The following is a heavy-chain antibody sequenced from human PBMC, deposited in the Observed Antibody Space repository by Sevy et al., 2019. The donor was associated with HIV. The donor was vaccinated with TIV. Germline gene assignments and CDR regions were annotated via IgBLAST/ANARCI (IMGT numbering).Heavy chain of an antibody. V-gene: IGHV4-59*12. CDR3: ARRGSGWYLGAYYFDY. CDR1: GGSISSYY. Sequence: SETLSLTCTVSGGSISSYYWSWIRQPPGKGLEWIGYIYYSGSTNYNPSLKSRVTISVDTSKNQFSLKLSSVTAADTAVYYSARRGSGWYLGAYYFDYWGQGTLVTVSS. CDR2: IYYSGST. J-gene: IGHJ4*02. D-gene: IGHD6-19*01.